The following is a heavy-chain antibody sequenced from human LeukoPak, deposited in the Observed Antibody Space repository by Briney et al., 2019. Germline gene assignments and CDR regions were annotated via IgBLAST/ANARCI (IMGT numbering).Heavy chain of an antibody. CDR1: GGSISSYY. Sequence: PSETLSLTCTVSGGSISSYYSSWIRQPAGKGLEWIGRIYTSGSTNYNPSLKSRVNISVDTSKNQFSLKLSSVTAADTAVYYCASSDTAMAPFDYWGQGTLVTVSS. CDR3: ASSDTAMAPFDY. D-gene: IGHD5-18*01. V-gene: IGHV4-4*07. J-gene: IGHJ4*02. CDR2: IYTSGST.